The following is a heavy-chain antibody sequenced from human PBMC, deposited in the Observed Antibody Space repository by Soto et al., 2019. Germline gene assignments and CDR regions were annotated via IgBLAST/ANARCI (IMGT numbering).Heavy chain of an antibody. J-gene: IGHJ6*02. D-gene: IGHD3-3*01. Sequence: SETLSLTCTVSGGSISSSSYYWGWIRQPPGKGLEWIGSIYYSGSTYYNPSLKSRVTISVDTSKNQFSLKLSSVTAADTAVYYCARVFLPTRYDFWSGYPAPYYYGMDVWGQGTTVTVSS. CDR2: IYYSGST. CDR3: ARVFLPTRYDFWSGYPAPYYYGMDV. CDR1: GGSISSSSYY. V-gene: IGHV4-39*07.